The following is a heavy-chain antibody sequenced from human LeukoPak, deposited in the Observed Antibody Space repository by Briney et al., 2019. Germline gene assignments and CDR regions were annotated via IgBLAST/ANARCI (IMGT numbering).Heavy chain of an antibody. Sequence: PGGSLRLSCAASGXTVSSNYMSWVRQAPGKGLEWVSVIYSGGSIYYADSVKGRFTISRDNSRNTLDLQMNSLKVEDAAVYYCARVSLGTTRSGYYYYGMDVWGQGTTVTVSS. J-gene: IGHJ6*02. CDR2: IYSGGSI. CDR1: GXTVSSNY. CDR3: ARVSLGTTRSGYYYYGMDV. D-gene: IGHD3-22*01. V-gene: IGHV3-53*01.